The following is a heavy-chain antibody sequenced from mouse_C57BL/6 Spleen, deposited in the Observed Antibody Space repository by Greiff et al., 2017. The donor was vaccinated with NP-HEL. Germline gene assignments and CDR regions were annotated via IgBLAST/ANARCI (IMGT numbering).Heavy chain of an antibody. CDR2: ISSGSSTI. D-gene: IGHD1-3*01. CDR1: VFTFSDYG. V-gene: IGHV5-17*01. J-gene: IGHJ2*01. CDR3: ARSKGGDYFDY. Sequence: EVQLVESGGGLVKPGGSLKLSCAASVFTFSDYGMHWVRQAPEKGLEWVAYISSGSSTIYYADTVKGRFTISRDNAKNTLFLQMTSLRSEDTAMYYCARSKGGDYFDYWGQGTTLTVSS.